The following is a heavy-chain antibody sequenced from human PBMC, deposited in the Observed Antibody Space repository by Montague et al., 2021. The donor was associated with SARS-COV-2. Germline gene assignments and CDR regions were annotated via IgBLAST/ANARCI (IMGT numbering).Heavy chain of an antibody. CDR1: GGSFSRYF. CDR2: IYYSGST. J-gene: IGHJ3*02. Sequence: SETLSLTCDVYGGSFSRYFWSWIRQPPGKGLEWIGYIYYSGSTNYNPSLKSRVTISVDTSKNQFSLKLSSVTAADTAVYYCARHGPFVVVTAIHDTFDIWGQGTMVTVSS. CDR3: ARHGPFVVVTAIHDTFDI. V-gene: IGHV4-59*08. D-gene: IGHD2-21*02.